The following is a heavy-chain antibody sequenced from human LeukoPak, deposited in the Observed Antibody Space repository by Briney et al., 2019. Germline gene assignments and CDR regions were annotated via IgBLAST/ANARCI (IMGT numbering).Heavy chain of an antibody. V-gene: IGHV4-39*01. Sequence: SESLSLTCTVSGGSINNDNYYWGWIRQSPGKGLEWIGNIYYSANSGNTYYNPSLKSRVTMSVDTSKNQFSLKLRSVTAADTAVYYCARRGWDILFDWWGQGTLVTVSS. CDR3: ARRGWDILFDW. CDR2: IYYSANSGNT. CDR1: GGSINNDNYY. J-gene: IGHJ4*02. D-gene: IGHD1-26*01.